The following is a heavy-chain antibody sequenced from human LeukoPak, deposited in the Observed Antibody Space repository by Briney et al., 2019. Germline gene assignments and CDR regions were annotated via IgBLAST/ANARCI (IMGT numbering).Heavy chain of an antibody. CDR3: TRLGPSRDFDP. CDR1: GFTFGDYA. D-gene: IGHD7-27*01. Sequence: PGGSLRLSCTASGFTFGDYAMSWFRQAPGKGLEWVGFIRSKAYGGTTEYAASVKGRFTISRDDSESIAYLQMNSLKTEDTAVYYCTRLGPSRDFDPWGQGTLVTVSS. V-gene: IGHV3-49*03. J-gene: IGHJ5*02. CDR2: IRSKAYGGTT.